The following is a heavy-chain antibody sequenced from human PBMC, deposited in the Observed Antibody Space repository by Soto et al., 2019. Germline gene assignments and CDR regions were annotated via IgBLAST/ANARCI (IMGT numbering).Heavy chain of an antibody. D-gene: IGHD2-15*01. CDR1: GGTFNSYA. CDR2: IIPIFGTA. V-gene: IGHV1-69*13. CDR3: ARERENCSGGSCYYGMDV. J-gene: IGHJ6*02. Sequence: SVKVSCKASGGTFNSYAISWVRQAPGQGLEWMGGIIPIFGTANYAQKFQGRVTITADESTSTAYMELSSLRSEDTAVYYCARERENCSGGSCYYGMDVWGQGTTVTVSS.